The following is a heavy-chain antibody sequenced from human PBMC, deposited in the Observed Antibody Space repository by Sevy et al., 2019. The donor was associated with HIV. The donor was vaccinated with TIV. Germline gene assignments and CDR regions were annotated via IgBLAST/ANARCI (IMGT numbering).Heavy chain of an antibody. Sequence: SETLSLTCTISGDTIVSSGHYWGWIRQTPGKGLEWIGSVYYNGHTYSNPSLKSRLTISIDTSKNQFSLNLNSVTAADTGIYFCAREAGGYDYDYGMDVWGLGTTVTVSS. D-gene: IGHD6-13*01. V-gene: IGHV4-39*02. J-gene: IGHJ6*02. CDR1: GDTIVSSGHY. CDR2: VYYNGHT. CDR3: AREAGGYDYDYGMDV.